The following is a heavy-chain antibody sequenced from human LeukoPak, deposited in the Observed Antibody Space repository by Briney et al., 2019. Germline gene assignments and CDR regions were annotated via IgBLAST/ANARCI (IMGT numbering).Heavy chain of an antibody. V-gene: IGHV4-39*07. CDR2: INHSGST. D-gene: IGHD2-21*02. J-gene: IGHJ4*02. Sequence: SSETLSLTCTVSSDSIYSSNYYWGWIRQPPGKGLEWIGEINHSGSTNYNPSLKSRVTISVDTSKNQFSLKLSSVTAADTAVYYCARQPCGGDCYSSTYYFDYWGQGTLVTVSS. CDR3: ARQPCGGDCYSSTYYFDY. CDR1: SDSIYSSNYY.